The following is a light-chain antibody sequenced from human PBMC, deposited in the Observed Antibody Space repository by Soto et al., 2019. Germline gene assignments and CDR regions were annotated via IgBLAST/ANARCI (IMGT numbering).Light chain of an antibody. J-gene: IGLJ2*01. CDR2: GNN. V-gene: IGLV1-40*01. CDR1: SSNIGADYD. Sequence: QSVLTQPPSVSGAPGQRVTISCTGSSSNIGADYDVHWYQHLPGTAPTLLIYGNNNRPSGVPERFSGSKSGTSASLAITGLQVEDEGDYYCQSYDSSLRGSVFGGGTKLTVL. CDR3: QSYDSSLRGSV.